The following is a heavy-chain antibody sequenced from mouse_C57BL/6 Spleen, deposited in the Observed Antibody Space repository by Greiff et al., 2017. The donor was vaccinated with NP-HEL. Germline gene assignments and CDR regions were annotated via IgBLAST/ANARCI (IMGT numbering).Heavy chain of an antibody. CDR2: IRLKSDNYAT. CDR1: GFTFSNYW. J-gene: IGHJ3*01. D-gene: IGHD6-1*01. V-gene: IGHV6-3*01. Sequence: EVKLMESGGGLVQPGGSMKLSCVASGFTFSNYWMNWVRQSPEKGLEWVAQIRLKSDNYATHYAESVKGRFTISRDDSKSSVYLQMNNLRAEDTGIYYCTASDGGFAYWGQGTLVTVSA. CDR3: TASDGGFAY.